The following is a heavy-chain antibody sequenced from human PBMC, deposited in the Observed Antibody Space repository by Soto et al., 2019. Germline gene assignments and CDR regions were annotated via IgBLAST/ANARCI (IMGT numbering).Heavy chain of an antibody. V-gene: IGHV3-23*01. CDR3: AKPHRDVYSTAFFHH. CDR2: ISGSGGGT. CDR1: EFTFSTYA. D-gene: IGHD4-4*01. J-gene: IGHJ4*02. Sequence: EVQVLESGGGLVQPGGSLRLSCAASEFTFSTYAMSWVRQAPGKGLEWVSGISGSGGGTYYADSVKGRFTISRDNSKNRVYLQMNSLRAEDTAVYYCAKPHRDVYSTAFFHHWGQGTLVTVSS.